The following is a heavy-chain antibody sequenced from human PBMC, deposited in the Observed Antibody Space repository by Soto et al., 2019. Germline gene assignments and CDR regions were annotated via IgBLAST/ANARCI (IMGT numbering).Heavy chain of an antibody. J-gene: IGHJ3*02. Sequence: QVQLVQSGAEVKKPGSSVKVSCKASGGSFSSYAISWVRQAPVQGLEWMGGIIPIFGTATYAQKFQGRVTIIAEKSTSTAYMELSSLRSEDTAVYYCARAGPVAGNHAFDIWGQGTLVTVSS. D-gene: IGHD6-19*01. V-gene: IGHV1-69*06. CDR3: ARAGPVAGNHAFDI. CDR1: GGSFSSYA. CDR2: IIPIFGTA.